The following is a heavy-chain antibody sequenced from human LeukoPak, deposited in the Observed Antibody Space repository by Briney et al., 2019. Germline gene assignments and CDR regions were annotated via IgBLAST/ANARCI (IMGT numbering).Heavy chain of an antibody. CDR2: IYYSGST. V-gene: IGHV4-39*01. Sequence: SETLSLTCTVSGGSISSSSYYWGWIRQPPGKGLEWIGSIYYSGSTYYNPSLKSRVTISVDTSKNQFSLKLSSVTAADPAVYYCARLGYCSGGSCLDAFDIWGQGTMVTVSS. D-gene: IGHD2-15*01. CDR1: GGSISSSSYY. CDR3: ARLGYCSGGSCLDAFDI. J-gene: IGHJ3*02.